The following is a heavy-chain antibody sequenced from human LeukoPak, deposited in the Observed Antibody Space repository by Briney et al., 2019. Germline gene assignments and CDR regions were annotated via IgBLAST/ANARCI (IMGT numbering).Heavy chain of an antibody. CDR1: GGSFSGYY. CDR3: ARDSYTLYSSGWTGGVDY. CDR2: INHSGST. V-gene: IGHV4-34*01. Sequence: PSETLSLTCAVYGGSFSGYYWSWIRQPQGTGLEWIGEINHSGSTNYNPSLKSRVTISVDTSKNQFSLKLSSVTAVDTAVYYCARDSYTLYSSGWTGGVDYWGQGTLVTVSS. D-gene: IGHD6-19*01. J-gene: IGHJ4*02.